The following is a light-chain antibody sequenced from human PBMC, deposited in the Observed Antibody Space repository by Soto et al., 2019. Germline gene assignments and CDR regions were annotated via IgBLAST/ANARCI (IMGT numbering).Light chain of an antibody. CDR1: QSVSSY. CDR3: QQSYTTPWT. J-gene: IGKJ1*01. Sequence: EIVLTQSPATLSLSPGERATLSCRASQSVSSYLAWYQQKPGQAPRLLIYDASNRATGIPTRFSGSGSGTDFTLTISSLEPEDFATYSCQQSYTTPWTFGLGTRVEI. CDR2: DAS. V-gene: IGKV3-11*01.